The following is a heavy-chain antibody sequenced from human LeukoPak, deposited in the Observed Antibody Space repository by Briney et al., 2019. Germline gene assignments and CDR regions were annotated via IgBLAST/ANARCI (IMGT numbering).Heavy chain of an antibody. CDR3: AREKYSSSSALDYFDY. CDR1: GGSISSYY. Sequence: SETLSLTCTVSGGSISSYYWSWIRQPPGKGLEWIGYIYYSGRTNYNPSLKSRVTISVDTSKNQFSLKLSSVTAADTAVYYCAREKYSSSSALDYFDYWGQGTLVTVSS. CDR2: IYYSGRT. D-gene: IGHD6-6*01. J-gene: IGHJ4*02. V-gene: IGHV4-59*01.